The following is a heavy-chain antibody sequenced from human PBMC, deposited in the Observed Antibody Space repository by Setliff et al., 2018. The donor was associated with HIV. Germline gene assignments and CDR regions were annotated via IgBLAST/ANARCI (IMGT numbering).Heavy chain of an antibody. D-gene: IGHD5-12*01. J-gene: IGHJ3*02. CDR1: GGSFSGYY. CDR2: INHSGST. Sequence: PSETLSLTCAVYGGSFSGYYWSWIRQPPGKGLEWIGEINHSGSTNYNPSLKSRVTISVDTSKNQFSLKLSSVTAADTAVYYCARDSKVATISGGAFDIWGQGTMVTVSS. V-gene: IGHV4-34*01. CDR3: ARDSKVATISGGAFDI.